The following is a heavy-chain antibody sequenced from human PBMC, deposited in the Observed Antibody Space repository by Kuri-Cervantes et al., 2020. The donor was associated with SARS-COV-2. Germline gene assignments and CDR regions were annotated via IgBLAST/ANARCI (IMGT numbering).Heavy chain of an antibody. CDR1: GFTFSSYS. J-gene: IGHJ4*02. D-gene: IGHD2-15*01. Sequence: GESLKISCAASGFTFSSYSMNWVRQAPGKGLEWVSYISSSSSTIYYADSVKGRFTISRDNARNTLYLQMNSLRADDTAVYYCAKDPHGIVVVVAAIDQWGQGALVTVSS. CDR3: AKDPHGIVVVVAAIDQ. CDR2: ISSSSSTI. V-gene: IGHV3-48*01.